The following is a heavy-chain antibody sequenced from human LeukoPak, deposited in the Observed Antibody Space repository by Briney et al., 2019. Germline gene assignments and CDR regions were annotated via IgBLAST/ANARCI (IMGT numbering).Heavy chain of an antibody. D-gene: IGHD4-17*01. V-gene: IGHV1-69*13. CDR3: ASTYGDYLWGYFDY. Sequence: GASVKVSCKASGGTFSSYAISWVRQAPGQGLEWMGGIIPIFGTANYAQKFQGRVTITADESTSTAYMELGSLRSEDTAVYYCASTYGDYLWGYFDYWGQGTLVTVSS. CDR2: IIPIFGTA. J-gene: IGHJ4*02. CDR1: GGTFSSYA.